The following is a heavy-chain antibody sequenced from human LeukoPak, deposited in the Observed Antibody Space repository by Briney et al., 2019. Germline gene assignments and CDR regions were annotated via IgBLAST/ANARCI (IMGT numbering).Heavy chain of an antibody. CDR2: IKQDGGEE. Sequence: GGSLRLSCAASGFTFSSYWMSWVRQTPGKGLEWVANIKQDGGEEYYVDSVKGRFTISRDNAKNSLYLQMNSLRAEDTAVYYCARHPRYCSGGKCYSRNYYYYMDVWGKGTTVTVSS. CDR1: GFTFSSYW. V-gene: IGHV3-7*01. D-gene: IGHD2-15*01. J-gene: IGHJ6*03. CDR3: ARHPRYCSGGKCYSRNYYYYMDV.